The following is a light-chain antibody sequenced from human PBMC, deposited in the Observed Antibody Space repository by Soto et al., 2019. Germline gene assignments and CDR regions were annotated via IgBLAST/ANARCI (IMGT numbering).Light chain of an antibody. J-gene: IGKJ5*01. Sequence: DIQMTQSPSTLSASVGDRVTITCRASQSIRSWLAWYQQKPGKAPKLLIYKASSLESGVPSRFSGSGSGTEFTLTISSLQPEDFATYYCQQLNSYLITFGQGTRLEIK. CDR3: QQLNSYLIT. CDR1: QSIRSW. CDR2: KAS. V-gene: IGKV1-5*03.